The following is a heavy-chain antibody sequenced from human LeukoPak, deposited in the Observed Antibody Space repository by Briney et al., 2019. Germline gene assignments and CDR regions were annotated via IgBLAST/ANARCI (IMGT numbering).Heavy chain of an antibody. J-gene: IGHJ6*02. CDR3: ARLNGSSSWYVASRYYYYGMDV. D-gene: IGHD6-13*01. V-gene: IGHV4-59*08. CDR2: IYYSGST. Sequence: SETLSLTCTVSGGSISRYHWRWLRHPPGKGLEWLGYIYYSGSTNYNPSLKSRVTISVDTSKNQFSLKLSSVTAADTAVYYCARLNGSSSWYVASRYYYYGMDVWGQGTTVTVSS. CDR1: GGSISRYH.